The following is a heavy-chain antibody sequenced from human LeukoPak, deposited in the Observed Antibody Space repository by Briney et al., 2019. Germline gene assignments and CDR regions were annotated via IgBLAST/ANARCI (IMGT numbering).Heavy chain of an antibody. CDR1: GYTFTSYG. CDR3: ARVPHPRDCSSTSCQPDY. Sequence: ASVKVSCKASGYTFTSYGISWVRQAPGQGLEWMGWISAYNGNTNYAQKLQGRVTMTTDTSTSTAYMELRSLRSDDTAVYYCARVPHPRDCSSTSCQPDYWGQGTLVTVSS. CDR2: ISAYNGNT. V-gene: IGHV1-18*01. J-gene: IGHJ4*02. D-gene: IGHD2-2*01.